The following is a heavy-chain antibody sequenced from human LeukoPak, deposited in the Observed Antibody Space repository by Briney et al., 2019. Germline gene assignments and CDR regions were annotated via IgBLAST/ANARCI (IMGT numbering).Heavy chain of an antibody. D-gene: IGHD3-10*01. Sequence: GASVNVSCKASVYTFTTYDINWVRQATGQGLEWMGWMNPNSCNTGYAQKFQGRVTRTRNTSMSTAYMELSSLRSEDTAVYYCARANYYGSGKKDLDYWGQGTLVTVSS. CDR3: ARANYYGSGKKDLDY. CDR2: MNPNSCNT. V-gene: IGHV1-8*01. CDR1: VYTFTTYD. J-gene: IGHJ4*02.